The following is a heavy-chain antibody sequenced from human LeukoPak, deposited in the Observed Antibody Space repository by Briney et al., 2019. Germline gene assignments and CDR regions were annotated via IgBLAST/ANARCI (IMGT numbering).Heavy chain of an antibody. Sequence: PSETLSLTCTVSGGSISSYYWSWIRQPPGKGLEWIGYIYYSGSTNYNPSLKSRVTISVDTSKNQFSLKLSSVTAADTAVYYCARGHPYYDILTGYYRIDAFDIWGQGTMVTVSS. CDR3: ARGHPYYDILTGYYRIDAFDI. D-gene: IGHD3-9*01. CDR1: GGSISSYY. CDR2: IYYSGST. J-gene: IGHJ3*02. V-gene: IGHV4-59*01.